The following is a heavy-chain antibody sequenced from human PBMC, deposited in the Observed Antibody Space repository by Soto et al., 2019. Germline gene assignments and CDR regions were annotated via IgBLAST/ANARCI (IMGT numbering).Heavy chain of an antibody. Sequence: GSSEKVSCKASGYTFINYAIHWVRQAPGQRLEWMGWINAGNGNTKYSQKCQGRVTITRDTSASTAYMELTSLRSEDTAVYYCARELQGLYYFDYWGQGTLVTVSS. CDR1: GYTFINYA. CDR2: INAGNGNT. CDR3: ARELQGLYYFDY. D-gene: IGHD2-15*01. V-gene: IGHV1-3*01. J-gene: IGHJ4*02.